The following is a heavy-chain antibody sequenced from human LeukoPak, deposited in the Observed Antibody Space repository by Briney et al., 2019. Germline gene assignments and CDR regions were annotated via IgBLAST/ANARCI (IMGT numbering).Heavy chain of an antibody. Sequence: SETLSLTCAVYGGSFSGYYWSWIRQPPGEGLEWIGEINHSGSTNYNPSLKSRVTISVDTSKNQFSLKLSSVTAADTAVYYCARGRRSVQRVAGGYYYYMDVWGKGTTVTVSS. CDR2: INHSGST. CDR3: ARGRRSVQRVAGGYYYYMDV. D-gene: IGHD3-16*01. J-gene: IGHJ6*03. CDR1: GGSFSGYY. V-gene: IGHV4-34*01.